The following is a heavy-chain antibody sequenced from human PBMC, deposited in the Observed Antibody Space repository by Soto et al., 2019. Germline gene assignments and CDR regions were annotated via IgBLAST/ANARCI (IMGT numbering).Heavy chain of an antibody. CDR3: AGGITPLDL. Sequence: GAAVKVSCKASGYTFTSYGISWVRQAPGQGLERMGWISAYNGNTNYAQKLQCRVTMTTDTSTSTAYMELRSLRSDGTAVYCCAGGITPLDLWGQGSTVTVSS. D-gene: IGHD2-15*01. J-gene: IGHJ6*02. CDR1: GYTFTSYG. V-gene: IGHV1-18*01. CDR2: ISAYNGNT.